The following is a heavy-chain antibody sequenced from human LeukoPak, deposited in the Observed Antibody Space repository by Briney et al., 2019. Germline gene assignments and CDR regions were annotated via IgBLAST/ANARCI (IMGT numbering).Heavy chain of an antibody. CDR3: AKVSVPAAIHYPYDY. CDR2: ISGSDGST. J-gene: IGHJ4*02. Sequence: GGSLRLSCAASRFTFSDYAMNWVRQAPGKGLEGVSGISGSDGSTYYADSGKGRFTFSRENSNKTLYLEMNSLRAEDTAVYYCAKVSVPAAIHYPYDYWGQGTLVTVSS. CDR1: RFTFSDYA. D-gene: IGHD2-2*01. V-gene: IGHV3-23*01.